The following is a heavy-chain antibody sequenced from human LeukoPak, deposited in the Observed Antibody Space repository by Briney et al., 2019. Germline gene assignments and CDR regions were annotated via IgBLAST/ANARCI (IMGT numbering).Heavy chain of an antibody. J-gene: IGHJ4*02. D-gene: IGHD3-16*02. CDR3: ARVHYDYVWGSYRPFDY. Sequence: SETLSLTGAVYGGSFSGYYWSWIRQHPGKGLEWIGEINHSGSTNYNPSLKSRVTISVDTSKNQFSLKLSSVTAADTAVYYCARVHYDYVWGSYRPFDYWGQGTLVTVSS. CDR1: GGSFSGYY. V-gene: IGHV4-34*01. CDR2: INHSGST.